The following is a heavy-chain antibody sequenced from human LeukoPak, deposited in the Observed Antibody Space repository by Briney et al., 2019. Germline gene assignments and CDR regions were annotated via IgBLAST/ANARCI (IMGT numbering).Heavy chain of an antibody. V-gene: IGHV1-2*02. CDR3: AREEWLRSDYFDY. Sequence: ASVKVSCKASGYTFIGYYMHWVRQAPGQGLEWLGWINPNSGGTNYAQKFQGRVTMTRDTSISTAYMELSRLRSDDTAVYYCAREEWLRSDYFDYWGQGTLVTVSS. J-gene: IGHJ4*02. D-gene: IGHD5-12*01. CDR1: GYTFIGYY. CDR2: INPNSGGT.